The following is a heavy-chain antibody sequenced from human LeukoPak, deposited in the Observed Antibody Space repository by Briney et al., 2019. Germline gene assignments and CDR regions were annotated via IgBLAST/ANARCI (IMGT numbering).Heavy chain of an antibody. CDR1: GFSFSDAW. CDR3: AKADGSGSYSFDY. Sequence: PGGSLRLSCAASGFSFSDAWMSWVRQAPGKGLEWVSGISGSGGSTYYADSVKGRFTISRDNSKNTLYLQMNSLRAEDTAVYYCAKADGSGSYSFDYWGQGTLVTVSS. D-gene: IGHD3-10*01. CDR2: ISGSGGST. V-gene: IGHV3-23*01. J-gene: IGHJ4*02.